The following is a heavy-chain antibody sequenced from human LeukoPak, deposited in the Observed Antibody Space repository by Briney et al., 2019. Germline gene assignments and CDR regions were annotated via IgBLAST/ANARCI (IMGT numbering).Heavy chain of an antibody. Sequence: SGTLSLTCAVSGGSISSSNWWSWVRQPPGKGLEWIGEIYHSGSTNYNPSLKSRVTISVDKSKNQFSLKLSSVTAADTAVYYSCLMAKLVGATAYYFDYWGQGTLVTVSS. CDR3: CLMAKLVGATAYYFDY. CDR2: IYHSGST. CDR1: GGSISSSNW. D-gene: IGHD1-26*01. V-gene: IGHV4-4*02. J-gene: IGHJ4*02.